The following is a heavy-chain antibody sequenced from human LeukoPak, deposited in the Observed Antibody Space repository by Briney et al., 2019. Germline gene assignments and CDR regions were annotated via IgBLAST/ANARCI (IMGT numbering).Heavy chain of an antibody. CDR2: IYTSGST. J-gene: IGHJ4*02. Sequence: SETLSLTCTVSGGSISSYYWSWIRQPPGKGLEWIGYIYTSGSTNYNPSLKSRVTMSVDTSKNQFSLKLSSVTAADTAVYYCAREGYYYDSSGDGGYWGQGTLVTVSS. V-gene: IGHV4-4*08. D-gene: IGHD3-22*01. CDR1: GGSISSYY. CDR3: AREGYYYDSSGDGGY.